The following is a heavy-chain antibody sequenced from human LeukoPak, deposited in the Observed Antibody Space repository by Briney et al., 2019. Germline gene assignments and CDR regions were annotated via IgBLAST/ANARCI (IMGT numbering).Heavy chain of an antibody. J-gene: IGHJ5*02. CDR3: ARDSGSYYGWFDP. Sequence: ASVKVSCKASGYTFTRYTIHWVRQAPGQRLEWMGWIRPGDGDTKYSQKLQGRVTITRDTSASTAYMELSRLTSEDTTVYYCARDSGSYYGWFDPWGQGTLVTVSS. V-gene: IGHV1-3*01. CDR2: IRPGDGDT. CDR1: GYTFTRYT. D-gene: IGHD1-26*01.